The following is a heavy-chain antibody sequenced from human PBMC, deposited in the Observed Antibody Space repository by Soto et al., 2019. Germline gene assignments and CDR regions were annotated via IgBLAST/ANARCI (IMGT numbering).Heavy chain of an antibody. Sequence: SGPTLVNPTQTLTLTCTFSGFSFTTAGVAVGWIRQTPGGALEGLTLIYYNDDRRFSPSLKTRLTSTGDTSKHQVVLSLTNVDPGDTATYFCAHSDGGYEIIYFDFWGQGIPVTVSS. CDR3: AHSDGGYEIIYFDF. CDR1: GFSFTTAGVA. V-gene: IGHV2-5*01. J-gene: IGHJ4*02. CDR2: IYYNDDR. D-gene: IGHD5-12*01.